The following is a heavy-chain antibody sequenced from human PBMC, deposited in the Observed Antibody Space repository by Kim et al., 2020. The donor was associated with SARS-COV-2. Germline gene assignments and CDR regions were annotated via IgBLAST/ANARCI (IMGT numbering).Heavy chain of an antibody. D-gene: IGHD3-10*01. V-gene: IGHV1-3*01. J-gene: IGHJ4*02. CDR2: INVGNGNT. CDR1: GHTLSNYF. Sequence: ASVKVSCKASGHTLSNYFIHWVRQAPGQRLEWMGWINVGNGNTRYSQIVQDRVTMTRETSANTAFMELSSLRSEDTAVYYCASLYYPGNNLADCWGQGTLVTVSS. CDR3: ASLYYPGNNLADC.